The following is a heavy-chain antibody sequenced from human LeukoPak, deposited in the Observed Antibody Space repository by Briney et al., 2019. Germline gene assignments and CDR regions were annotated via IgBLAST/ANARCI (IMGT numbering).Heavy chain of an antibody. CDR2: IYPGDSDT. J-gene: IGHJ4*02. D-gene: IGHD3-9*01. Sequence: GESLKISCKGSGYSFTNYWIGWVRQMPGKGPEWLGIIYPGDSDTRYSPFFQGQVTISADKFISTAYLQWSSLKASDTAMYYCARHVGNDWSHFDSWGQGTLVTVSS. CDR1: GYSFTNYW. CDR3: ARHVGNDWSHFDS. V-gene: IGHV5-51*01.